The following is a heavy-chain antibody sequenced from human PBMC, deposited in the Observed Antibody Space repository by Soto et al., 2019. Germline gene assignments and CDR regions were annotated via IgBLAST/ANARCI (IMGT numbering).Heavy chain of an antibody. J-gene: IGHJ3*01. CDR2: ISGSGGST. Sequence: PGGSLRLSCAASGFTFSSYAMSWVRQAPGKGLEWVSAISGSGGSTYYADSVKGRFTISRDNSKNTLYLQMKSLKAEDSGMYFCVKENYYDTTGPDQGVFHVWGRGTMVTVSS. D-gene: IGHD3-22*01. CDR1: GFTFSSYA. CDR3: VKENYYDTTGPDQGVFHV. V-gene: IGHV3-23*01.